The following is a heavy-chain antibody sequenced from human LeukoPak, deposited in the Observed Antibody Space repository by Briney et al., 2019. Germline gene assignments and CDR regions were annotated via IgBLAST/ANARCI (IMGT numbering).Heavy chain of an antibody. CDR2: INKDGSEK. V-gene: IGHV3-7*01. CDR1: GFTFSSYW. D-gene: IGHD2-15*01. Sequence: PGGSLRLSCTASGFTFSSYWMSWVRQAPGKGLEWVANINKDGSEKYYVDSVEGRFTISRDNAKNSLHLQMNSLRAEDTAVYYCARDSGPLDYWGQGTLVTVSS. J-gene: IGHJ4*02. CDR3: ARDSGPLDY.